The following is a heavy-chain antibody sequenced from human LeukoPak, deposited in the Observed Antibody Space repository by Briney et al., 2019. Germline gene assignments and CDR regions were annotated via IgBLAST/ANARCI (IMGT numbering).Heavy chain of an antibody. V-gene: IGHV1-46*01. D-gene: IGHD3-16*02. Sequence: ASVKLSCTASGYTCTIYYMHCFRHSIGQRPEWMGIINPSGGSTSYAQKFQGRVTMTRNTSTSTVYMELSSLRSEDTAVYYCAKDQGVTFGGVIVGGDYWGQGTLVTVSS. CDR1: GYTCTIYY. J-gene: IGHJ4*02. CDR2: INPSGGST. CDR3: AKDQGVTFGGVIVGGDY.